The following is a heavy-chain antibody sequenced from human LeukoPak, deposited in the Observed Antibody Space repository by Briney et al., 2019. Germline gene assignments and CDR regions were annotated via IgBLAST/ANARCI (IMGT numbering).Heavy chain of an antibody. D-gene: IGHD3-22*01. V-gene: IGHV3-21*01. CDR1: GFTFSSYS. Sequence: PGGSLRLSCAASGFTFSSYSMNWVRQAPGKGLEWVSSISSSSSYIYYADSVKGRFTISRDNAKNSLYLQMNSLRAEDTAVYYCARDTPYDSSGYYHYYYYYYMDVWGKGTTVTISS. CDR2: ISSSSSYI. CDR3: ARDTPYDSSGYYHYYYYYYMDV. J-gene: IGHJ6*03.